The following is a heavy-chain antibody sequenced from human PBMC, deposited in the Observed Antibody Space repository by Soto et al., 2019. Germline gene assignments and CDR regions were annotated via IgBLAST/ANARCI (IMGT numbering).Heavy chain of an antibody. CDR3: ASASRYSSGWYPDY. CDR2: IYHSGST. Sequence: QLQLQESGSGLVKPSQTLSLTCAVSGGSISSGGYSWSWIRQPPGKGLEWIGYIYHSGSTYYNPSLKSRVTISVHRSKNQFSLKLSSVTAADTAVYYCASASRYSSGWYPDYWGQGTLVTVSS. CDR1: GGSISSGGYS. V-gene: IGHV4-30-2*01. J-gene: IGHJ4*02. D-gene: IGHD6-19*01.